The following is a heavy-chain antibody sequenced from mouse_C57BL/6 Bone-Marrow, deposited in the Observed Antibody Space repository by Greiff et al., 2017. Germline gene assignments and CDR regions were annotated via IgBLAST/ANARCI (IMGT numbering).Heavy chain of an antibody. V-gene: IGHV1-62-2*01. CDR2: FYPGSGSI. D-gene: IGHD2-5*01. Sequence: QVQLKQSGAELVKPGASVKLSCKASGYTFTEYTIHWVKQRSGQGLEWIGWFYPGSGSITYNEKFKDKATLTADKSSSAVYMELSRLTSEDSAVYFCARHEEGYSNYGAMDYWGQGTSVTVSS. J-gene: IGHJ4*01. CDR3: ARHEEGYSNYGAMDY. CDR1: GYTFTEYT.